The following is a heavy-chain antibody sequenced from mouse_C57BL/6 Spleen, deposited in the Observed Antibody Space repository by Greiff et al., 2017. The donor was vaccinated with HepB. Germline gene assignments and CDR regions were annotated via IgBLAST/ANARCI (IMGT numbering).Heavy chain of an antibody. V-gene: IGHV6-3*01. Sequence: DVMLVESGGGLVQPGGSMKLSCVASGFTFSNYWMNWVRQSPEKGLEWVAQIRLKSDNYATHYAESVKGRFTISRDDSKSSVYLQMNNLRAEDTGIYYCTFITTVVAPYYYAMDYWGQGTSVTVSS. J-gene: IGHJ4*01. D-gene: IGHD1-1*01. CDR2: IRLKSDNYAT. CDR3: TFITTVVAPYYYAMDY. CDR1: GFTFSNYW.